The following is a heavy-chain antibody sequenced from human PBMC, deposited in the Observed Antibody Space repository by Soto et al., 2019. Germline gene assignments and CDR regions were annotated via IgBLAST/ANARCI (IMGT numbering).Heavy chain of an antibody. V-gene: IGHV3-30-3*01. J-gene: IGHJ5*02. CDR3: ARDPRPNAYCISTICYRLPWFDT. CDR2: ISYDGSNK. D-gene: IGHD2-2*01. CDR1: GFTFSSYA. Sequence: QVQLVESGGGVVQPGRSLRLSCVASGFTFSSYAMHWVRQAPGKGLAWVAVISYDGSNKYYADSVKGRFTISRDNSKSTLYLQMNSLSAEDTAVYYCARDPRPNAYCISTICYRLPWFDTWGQGTLVTVSS.